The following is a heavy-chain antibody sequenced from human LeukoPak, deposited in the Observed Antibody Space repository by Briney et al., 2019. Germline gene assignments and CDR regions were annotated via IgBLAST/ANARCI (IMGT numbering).Heavy chain of an antibody. CDR3: TRDQGSSGWYDYYYYYYYMDV. Sequence: GGSLRLSCTASGFTFGDYAMSWVRQAPGKGLEWVGFIRGTAYGGTTEYAASVKGRFTISRDDSKSIAYLQMNSLKTEDTAVYYCTRDQGSSGWYDYYYYYYYMDVWGKGTTVTVSS. D-gene: IGHD6-19*01. CDR2: IRGTAYGGTT. CDR1: GFTFGDYA. J-gene: IGHJ6*03. V-gene: IGHV3-49*04.